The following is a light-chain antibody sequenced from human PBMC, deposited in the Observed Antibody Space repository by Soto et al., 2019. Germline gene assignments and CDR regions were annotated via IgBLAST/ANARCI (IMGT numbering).Light chain of an antibody. J-gene: IGLJ3*02. CDR3: RSYTTSSTWV. V-gene: IGLV2-14*03. CDR1: SSDVGGYTY. Sequence: QSALTQPASVSGSPGQSITISCTGTSSDVGGYTYVSWYQHQPGKAPKLMIYDVSNRPSGVSNRFSGSKSGNTASLTISGRQAEDESAYYCRSYTTSSTWVFGGGTKLTVL. CDR2: DVS.